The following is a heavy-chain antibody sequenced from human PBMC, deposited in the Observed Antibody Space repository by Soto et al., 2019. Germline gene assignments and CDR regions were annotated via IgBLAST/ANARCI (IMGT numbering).Heavy chain of an antibody. Sequence: ASMKVSCQASCFTLSRDGISGGREGPGQGLEWMGWISAYNGNTNYAQKLQGRVTMTTDTSTSTAYMELRSLRSDDTAVYYCARDSEDSSSWSTPFDYWGQGTLVTVSS. D-gene: IGHD6-13*01. CDR1: CFTLSRDG. CDR2: ISAYNGNT. CDR3: ARDSEDSSSWSTPFDY. J-gene: IGHJ4*02. V-gene: IGHV1-18*01.